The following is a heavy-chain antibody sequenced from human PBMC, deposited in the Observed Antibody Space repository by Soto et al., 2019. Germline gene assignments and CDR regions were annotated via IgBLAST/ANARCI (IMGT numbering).Heavy chain of an antibody. V-gene: IGHV4-30-4*01. CDR3: ARAKDFGDYYYGMDV. J-gene: IGHJ6*02. CDR2: IYYSGST. Sequence: PSETLSLTCTVSGGSISSGDYYWSWIRQPPGKGLEWIGYIYYSGSTYYNPSLKSRVTISVDTSKNQFSLKLSSVTAADTAVYYCARAKDFGDYYYGMDVWGQGTTVTVSS. D-gene: IGHD3-16*01. CDR1: GGSISSGDYY.